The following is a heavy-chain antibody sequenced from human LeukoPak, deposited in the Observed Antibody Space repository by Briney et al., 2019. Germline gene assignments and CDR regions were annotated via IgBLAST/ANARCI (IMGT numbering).Heavy chain of an antibody. CDR1: GYSITSGQY. CDR3: ARVGYYPDYYMDV. V-gene: IGHV4-38-2*02. CDR2: IFHSEST. J-gene: IGHJ6*03. Sequence: SETLSLTCTVSGYSITSGQYWGWIRQPPEKGLEWIGTIFHSESTYYNPSLKSRVTISVDTSKNQFSLKLSSVTAADTAVYFCARVGYYPDYYMDVWGKGTTVTISS. D-gene: IGHD2-21*01.